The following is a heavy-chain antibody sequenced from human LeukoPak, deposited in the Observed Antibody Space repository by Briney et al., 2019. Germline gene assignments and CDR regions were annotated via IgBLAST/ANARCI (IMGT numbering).Heavy chain of an antibody. CDR2: ITGSGGNT. Sequence: GGSLRLSCAASGFTFSNYAMSWVRQAPGKGLEWVSAITGSGGNTYYADSVKGRFTISRDNSKNTVFLQMNSLRAEDTAVYYCAKWGTYHVLTGYYVSDYWAQGTLVTVSS. CDR1: GFTFSNYA. D-gene: IGHD3-9*01. V-gene: IGHV3-23*01. CDR3: AKWGTYHVLTGYYVSDY. J-gene: IGHJ4*02.